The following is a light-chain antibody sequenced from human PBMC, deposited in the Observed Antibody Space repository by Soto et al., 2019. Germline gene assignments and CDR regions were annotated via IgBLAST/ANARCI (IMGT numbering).Light chain of an antibody. Sequence: EIVLTQSPGTLSLSPGERATLSCRASQSVRSNYLAWYQQKPGQAPRLLIYGASSRATGLPDRFSGTGSGTAFTLTISRLEPEDFAVYYCQQYGGSPYTFGQGTKLEIK. CDR2: GAS. CDR1: QSVRSNY. CDR3: QQYGGSPYT. J-gene: IGKJ2*01. V-gene: IGKV3-20*01.